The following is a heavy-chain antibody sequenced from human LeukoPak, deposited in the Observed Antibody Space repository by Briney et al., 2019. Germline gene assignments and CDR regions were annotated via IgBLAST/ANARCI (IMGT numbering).Heavy chain of an antibody. CDR1: GLTFRNYA. CDR2: MDQGGGFI. Sequence: PGGSLRLSCIASGLTFRNYAMSWVRQASAKGLEWVAGMDQGGGFIQYADSVKGRFTISRDNSKNTLHLQMSSLRAEDTAVYYCAREGRRVSYSGGVAGFDYWGQGTLVTVSS. J-gene: IGHJ4*02. V-gene: IGHV3-23*01. D-gene: IGHD1-26*01. CDR3: AREGRRVSYSGGVAGFDY.